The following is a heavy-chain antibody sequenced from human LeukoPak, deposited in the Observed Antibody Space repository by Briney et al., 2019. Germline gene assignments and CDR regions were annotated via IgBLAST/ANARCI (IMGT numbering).Heavy chain of an antibody. J-gene: IGHJ4*02. CDR1: GYTFTSYG. CDR2: ISAYNGNT. Sequence: GASVKLSCKASGYTFTSYGISWVRQAPGQGLEWMGWISAYNGNTNYVQSLQGRVTLTTDTSTSTDHMELRSLGSDGTAVYYCAGEAYATGADYWGEGALVTVSS. V-gene: IGHV1-18*01. D-gene: IGHD1-1*01. CDR3: AGEAYATGADY.